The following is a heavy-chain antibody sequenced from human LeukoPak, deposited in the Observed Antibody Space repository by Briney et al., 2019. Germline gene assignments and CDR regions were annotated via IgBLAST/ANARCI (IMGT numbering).Heavy chain of an antibody. V-gene: IGHV3-9*01. J-gene: IGHJ4*02. CDR3: AKDPGCGGSCYSGYYFDY. CDR2: INWNSAST. CDR1: GFTFEDYA. D-gene: IGHD2-15*01. Sequence: GGSLRLSCAVSGFTFEDYAMHWVRQAPGKGLEWVSGINWNSASTGYGDSVKGRFTISRDNSKNTLYLQMNSLRAEDTAVYYCAKDPGCGGSCYSGYYFDYWGQGTLVTVSS.